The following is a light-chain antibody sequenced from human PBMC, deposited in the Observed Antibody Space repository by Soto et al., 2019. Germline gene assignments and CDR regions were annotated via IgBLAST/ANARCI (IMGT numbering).Light chain of an antibody. CDR3: CSYGGDRI. V-gene: IGLV2-23*02. Sequence: QSALTQPASVSGSPGQSIAISCTGTSSNVGGYNFGSWYQQHPGKAPKLLIYEVNKRPSGVSNRFSGSKSDNTASLTISGLQAEDEADYYCCSYGGDRIFGGGTQLTVL. CDR1: SSNVGGYNF. J-gene: IGLJ2*01. CDR2: EVN.